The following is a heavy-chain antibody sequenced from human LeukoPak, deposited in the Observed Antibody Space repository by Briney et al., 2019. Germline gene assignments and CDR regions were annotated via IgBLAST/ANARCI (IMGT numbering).Heavy chain of an antibody. V-gene: IGHV1-2*02. Sequence: ASVKLSCTASGYTFTGYYMHWVRQAPGQGLEWMGWINPNSGGTNYAQKFQGRVTMTRDTSISTAYMELSRLRSDDTAVYYCASSGTVGYLNDAFDIWGQGTMVTVSS. J-gene: IGHJ3*02. D-gene: IGHD1-7*01. CDR3: ASSGTVGYLNDAFDI. CDR1: GYTFTGYY. CDR2: INPNSGGT.